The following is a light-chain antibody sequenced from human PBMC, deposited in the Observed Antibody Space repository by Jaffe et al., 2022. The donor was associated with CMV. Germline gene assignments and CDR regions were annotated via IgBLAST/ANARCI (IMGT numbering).Light chain of an antibody. CDR1: QSLSRSS. Sequence: EIVLTQSPGTLSLSPGDRATLSCKTSQSLSRSSLAWYQQKPGQAPRLLIYEASIRASGITDRFSGSGSGTDFTLTISRLEPEDFALFYCQQYHTSPATFGQGTKVEIK. CDR3: QQYHTSPAT. J-gene: IGKJ1*01. CDR2: EAS. V-gene: IGKV3-20*01.